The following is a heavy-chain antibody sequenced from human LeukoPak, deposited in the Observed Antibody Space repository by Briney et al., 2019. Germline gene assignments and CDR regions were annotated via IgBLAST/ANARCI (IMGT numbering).Heavy chain of an antibody. CDR2: ISYRGSS. CDR3: ARTRGSHWFDP. Sequence: SETLSLTCTVSGDSIDTRDWYWRWIRQHPGKGLEWIGYISYRGSSYNNPSLTSRLTLSVDTSSNQFSLRLISVTAADTAIYYCARTRGSHWFDPWGQGTLVIVSS. CDR1: GDSIDTRDWY. J-gene: IGHJ5*02. V-gene: IGHV4-31*03. D-gene: IGHD3-10*01.